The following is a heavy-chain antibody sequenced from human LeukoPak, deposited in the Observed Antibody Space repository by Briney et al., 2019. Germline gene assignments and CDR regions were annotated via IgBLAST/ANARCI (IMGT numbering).Heavy chain of an antibody. V-gene: IGHV3-30*03. J-gene: IGHJ4*02. CDR2: ISYDGSNK. D-gene: IGHD5-18*01. Sequence: GGSLRLSCAASGFTFSSYGMHWVRQAPGKGLEWVAVISYDGSNKYYADSVKGRFTISRDNSKNTLYLQMNSLRAEDTAVYYCAQVLSVDTAMASWGIGYWGQGTLVTASS. CDR3: AQVLSVDTAMASWGIGY. CDR1: GFTFSSYG.